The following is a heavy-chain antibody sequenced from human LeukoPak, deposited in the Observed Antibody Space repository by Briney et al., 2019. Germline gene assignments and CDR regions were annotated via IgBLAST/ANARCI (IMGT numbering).Heavy chain of an antibody. CDR1: RFTFSSYG. Sequence: GGSLRLSCAASRFTFSSYGMSWVRQAPGKGLEWVSGITGSGVTTYYADSVKGRFTISGDNSKNTLYLQMNSLRAEDTAVYYCARDWSYGGDFDYWGQGTLVTVSS. CDR2: ITGSGVTT. V-gene: IGHV3-23*01. J-gene: IGHJ4*02. D-gene: IGHD1-26*01. CDR3: ARDWSYGGDFDY.